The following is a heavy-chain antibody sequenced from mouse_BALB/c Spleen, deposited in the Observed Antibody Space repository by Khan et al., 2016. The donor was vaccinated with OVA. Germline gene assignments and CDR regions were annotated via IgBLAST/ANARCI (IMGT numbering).Heavy chain of an antibody. J-gene: IGHJ2*01. CDR1: GLNIKDTY. V-gene: IGHV14-3*02. CDR2: IDPTNGNT. CDR3: ASMSRK. Sequence: EVKLEESGAELVKSGATVKLSCTASGLNIKDTYMNWLKQWPEQGLEWIGRIDPTNGNTKYDPKFQGKATITADKSSNTASLQSSSLTAEATAFYYCASMSRKWGQGTTLTVSS.